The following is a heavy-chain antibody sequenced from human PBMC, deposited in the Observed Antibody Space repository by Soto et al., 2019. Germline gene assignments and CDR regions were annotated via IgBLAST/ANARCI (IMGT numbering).Heavy chain of an antibody. CDR1: GFTFSTYW. Sequence: PGGSLRLSCAASGFTFSTYWMHWVRQAPGKGLVWVSRIHTDGTTTNHADSVKGRFATSRGNAKNTLYLQMNSLRAEDTAIYYCARVLRVQDGYRLGYWGQGTMVTVSS. D-gene: IGHD1-1*01. J-gene: IGHJ4*02. CDR3: ARVLRVQDGYRLGY. CDR2: IHTDGTTT. V-gene: IGHV3-74*01.